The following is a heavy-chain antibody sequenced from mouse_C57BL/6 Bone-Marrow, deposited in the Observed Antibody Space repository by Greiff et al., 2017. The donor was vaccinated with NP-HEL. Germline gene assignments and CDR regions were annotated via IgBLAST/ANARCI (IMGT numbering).Heavy chain of an antibody. CDR3: ARREGNYDYCDY. V-gene: IGHV5-15*04. CDR1: GFTFSDYG. D-gene: IGHD2-1*01. Sequence: EVKLVESGGGLVQPGGSLKLSCAASGFTFSDYGMAWVRQAPRKGPEWVAFISNLAYSIYYADTVTGRFTISREKAKNTLYLEMSSLRSEDTAMYYCARREGNYDYCDYWGQGTTLTVAS. CDR2: ISNLAYSI. J-gene: IGHJ2*01.